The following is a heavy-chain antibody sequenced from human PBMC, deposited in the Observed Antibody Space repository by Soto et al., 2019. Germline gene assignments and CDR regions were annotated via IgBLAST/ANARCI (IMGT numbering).Heavy chain of an antibody. J-gene: IGHJ6*02. CDR2: MYNTGST. CDR3: ARVSGSYYYGMDV. Sequence: KPSETLSLTCTVSGGSISSYYWSWIWQPPGKGLEWIGYMYNTGSTNYNTSLKSRVTISVDKSKNQFSLKVTSVTAADTAVYYCARVSGSYYYGMDVWGQGTTVTVSS. CDR1: GGSISSYY. V-gene: IGHV4-59*12.